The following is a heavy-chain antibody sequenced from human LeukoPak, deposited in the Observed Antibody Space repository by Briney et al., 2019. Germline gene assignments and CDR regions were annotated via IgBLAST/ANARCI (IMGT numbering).Heavy chain of an antibody. V-gene: IGHV3-23*01. D-gene: IGHD3-22*01. CDR3: AKDWVPNYYDSSGPLGLFDY. Sequence: GSLRLSFAASGFPFSSYAMSWVRQAPGKGLEWVSGIIGSGNMTYYPDSVKGRFTISRDNSKNTLYLQMNSLRAEDTAVYYCAKDWVPNYYDSSGPLGLFDYWGQGTLVTVSS. J-gene: IGHJ4*02. CDR2: IIGSGNMT. CDR1: GFPFSSYA.